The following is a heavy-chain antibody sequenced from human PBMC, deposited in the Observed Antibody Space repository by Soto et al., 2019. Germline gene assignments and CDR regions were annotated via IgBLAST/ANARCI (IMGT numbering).Heavy chain of an antibody. CDR3: ARGYGSGSYPPHYFDY. CDR1: GGSFSGYY. Sequence: QVQLQQWGAGLLKPSETLSLTCAVYGGSFSGYYWSLIRQPPGKGLEWIGEINHSGSTNYNPSLKSRVTISVDTSKNQFSLKLSSVTAADTAVYYCARGYGSGSYPPHYFDYWGQGTLVTVSS. CDR2: INHSGST. V-gene: IGHV4-34*01. J-gene: IGHJ4*02. D-gene: IGHD3-10*01.